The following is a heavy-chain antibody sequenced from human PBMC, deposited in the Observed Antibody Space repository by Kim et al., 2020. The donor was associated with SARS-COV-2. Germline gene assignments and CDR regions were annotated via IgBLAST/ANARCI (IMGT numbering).Heavy chain of an antibody. CDR1: GGTFSSYA. CDR3: ARDRAYYYGSGSQDYYYYGMDV. V-gene: IGHV1-69*13. Sequence: SVKVSCKASGGTFSSYAISWVRQAPGQGLEWMGGIIPIFGTANYAQKFQGRVTITADESTSTAYMELSSLRSEDTAVYYCARDRAYYYGSGSQDYYYYGMDVWGQGTTVTVSS. CDR2: IIPIFGTA. D-gene: IGHD3-10*01. J-gene: IGHJ6*02.